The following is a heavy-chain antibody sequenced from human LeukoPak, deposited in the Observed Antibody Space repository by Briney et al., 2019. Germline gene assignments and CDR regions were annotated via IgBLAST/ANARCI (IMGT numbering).Heavy chain of an antibody. Sequence: GGSLRLSCAASGFTFSSYGMRWVRQAPGKGLERVAVIWYDGSNKYYADSVKGRFTISRDNSKNTLYLQMNSLRAEDTAVYYCARDPYGSGTQSHFDYWGQGTLVTVSS. J-gene: IGHJ4*02. CDR2: IWYDGSNK. CDR3: ARDPYGSGTQSHFDY. CDR1: GFTFSSYG. V-gene: IGHV3-33*01. D-gene: IGHD3-10*01.